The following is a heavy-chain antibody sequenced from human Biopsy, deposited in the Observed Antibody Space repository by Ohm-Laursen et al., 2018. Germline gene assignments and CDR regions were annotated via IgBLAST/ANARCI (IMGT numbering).Heavy chain of an antibody. CDR1: GFPFSDYY. D-gene: IGHD1-14*01. CDR3: ARSPGRDRMDV. Sequence: SLRLSCAASGFPFSDYYMRWIRQAPGKGLEWVSYISSGGTTIYYADSVKGRFTISRDNAKNSLYLQMNSLRAEDTAVYHCARSPGRDRMDVWGQGTTVIVSS. J-gene: IGHJ6*02. V-gene: IGHV3-11*04. CDR2: ISSGGTTI.